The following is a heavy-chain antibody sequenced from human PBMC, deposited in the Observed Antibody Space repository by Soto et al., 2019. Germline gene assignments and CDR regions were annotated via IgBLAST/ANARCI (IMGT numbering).Heavy chain of an antibody. Sequence: QVQLVESGGGLVKPGGSLRLSCAASGFIFSDYYVTWIRQAPGKGLEWLSCSSNRDRSTYYADSVKDRFVVSTDNAKNVVYLQMNSLRAEDTAVYFCARAWKIEKFGVISMSKGLDVWGQGTTVTVSS. J-gene: IGHJ6*02. V-gene: IGHV3-11*01. CDR3: ARAWKIEKFGVISMSKGLDV. CDR1: GFIFSDYY. CDR2: SSNRDRST. D-gene: IGHD3-3*01.